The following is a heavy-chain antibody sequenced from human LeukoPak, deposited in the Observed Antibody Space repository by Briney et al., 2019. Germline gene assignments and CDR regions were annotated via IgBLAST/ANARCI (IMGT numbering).Heavy chain of an antibody. CDR2: ISYDGSNK. CDR3: AKERLRFLEWLFDY. V-gene: IGHV3-30*18. CDR1: EFTFSSYS. J-gene: IGHJ4*02. D-gene: IGHD3-3*01. Sequence: GGSLRLSCAASEFTFSSYSMNWVRQAPGKGLEWVAVISYDGSNKYYADSVKGRFTISRDNSKNTLYLQMNSLRAEDTAVYYCAKERLRFLEWLFDYWGQGTLVTVSS.